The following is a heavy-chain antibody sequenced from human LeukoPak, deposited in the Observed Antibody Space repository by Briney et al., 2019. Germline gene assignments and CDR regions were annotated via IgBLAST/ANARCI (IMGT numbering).Heavy chain of an antibody. CDR3: ARQWSIPGIAAAGMDSFFDY. CDR2: IYHSGST. V-gene: IGHV4-38-2*01. Sequence: SETLSLTCAVSGYSISSGYYWGWIRQPPGKGLEWIGSIYHSGSTYYNPSLKSRVTISVDTSKNQFSLKLSSVTAADTAVYYWARQWSIPGIAAAGMDSFFDYWGQGTLVTVSS. D-gene: IGHD6-13*01. J-gene: IGHJ4*02. CDR1: GYSISSGYY.